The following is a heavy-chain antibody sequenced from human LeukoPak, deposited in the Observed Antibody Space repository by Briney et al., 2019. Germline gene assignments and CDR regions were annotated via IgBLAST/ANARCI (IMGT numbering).Heavy chain of an antibody. J-gene: IGHJ6*03. V-gene: IGHV4-59*01. D-gene: IGHD5-18*01. CDR2: IYYSGST. CDR3: ARVSSPDDSYGKGDYYYYMDV. Sequence: KPSVTLSLTCTVSGGSISSYYWSWIRQPPGKGLEWIGYIYYSGSTNYNPSLKSRVTISVDTSKNQFSLKLSSVTAADTAVYYCARVSSPDDSYGKGDYYYYMDVWGKGTTVTVSS. CDR1: GGSISSYY.